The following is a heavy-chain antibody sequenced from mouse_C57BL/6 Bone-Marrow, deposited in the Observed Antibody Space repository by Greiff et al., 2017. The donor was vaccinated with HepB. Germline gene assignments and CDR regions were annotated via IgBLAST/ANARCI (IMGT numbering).Heavy chain of an antibody. CDR2: ISSGSSTI. J-gene: IGHJ1*03. Sequence: EVHLVESGGGLVKPGGSLKLSCAASGFTFSDYGMHWVRQAPEKGLEWVAYISSGSSTIYYADTVKGRSTISRDNAKNTLFLQITSLRSEDTAMYYCARRGDYDCYWYFDVWGTGTTATVSS. V-gene: IGHV5-17*01. CDR1: GFTFSDYG. CDR3: ARRGDYDCYWYFDV. D-gene: IGHD2-4*01.